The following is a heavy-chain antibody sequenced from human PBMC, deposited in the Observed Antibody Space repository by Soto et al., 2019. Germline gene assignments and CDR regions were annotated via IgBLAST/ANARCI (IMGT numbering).Heavy chain of an antibody. CDR3: AHRGYGDYPRDNWFDP. CDR1: GFSLKPGGAG. Sequence: QITLKESGPTLVKPTQTLTRTCTFPGFSLKPGGAGVGGTRQPPGKALEWLAVIYWNEDKRNSPSLKTRLTITKDPSKNQVVLTMTNMDPVDTATYYCAHRGYGDYPRDNWFDPWGQGTLVIVSS. V-gene: IGHV2-5*01. J-gene: IGHJ5*02. D-gene: IGHD4-17*01. CDR2: IYWNEDK.